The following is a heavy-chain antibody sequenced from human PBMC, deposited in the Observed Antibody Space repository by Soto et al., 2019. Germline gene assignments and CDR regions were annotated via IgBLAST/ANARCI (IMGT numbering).Heavy chain of an antibody. CDR1: GGTFSSYA. J-gene: IGHJ5*02. CDR2: IIPIFGTA. CDR3: ARAFGYCSGGSCYRNWFDP. Sequence: GASVKVSCKASGGTFSSYAISWVRQAPGQGLEWMGGIIPIFGTANYAQKFQGRVTITADESTSTAYMELSSLRSEDTAVYYCARAFGYCSGGSCYRNWFDPWGQGTLVTSPQ. D-gene: IGHD2-15*01. V-gene: IGHV1-69*13.